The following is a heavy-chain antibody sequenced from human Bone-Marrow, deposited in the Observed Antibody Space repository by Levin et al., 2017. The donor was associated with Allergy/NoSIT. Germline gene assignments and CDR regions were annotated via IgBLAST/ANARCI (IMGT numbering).Heavy chain of an antibody. Sequence: PSETLSLTCTVSGGSISGYYGSWIRQPPGGGLEWIGYIYYTGSAQYNPSLKSRVAISVDTSRDQFSLALNSVTAAATAVYFCTRLHCSHNCSPGDWSQGILVTVSS. D-gene: IGHD2-15*01. CDR2: IYYTGSA. CDR1: GGSISGYY. CDR3: TRLHCSHNCSPGD. J-gene: IGHJ4*02. V-gene: IGHV4-59*08.